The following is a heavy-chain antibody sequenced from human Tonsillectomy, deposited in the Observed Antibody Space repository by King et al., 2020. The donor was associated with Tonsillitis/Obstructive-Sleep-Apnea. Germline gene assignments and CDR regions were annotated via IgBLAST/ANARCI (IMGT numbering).Heavy chain of an antibody. CDR1: GYTFTSYG. Sequence: VQLVESGAEVKKPGASVTVSCKASGYTFTSYGISWVRQAPGQGLEWMGWISTYNGNTNYAQKLQGRVTINANIFTSTAYMELRSLRSDDTAVYFCARDYGDLSHFDYWGQGTLVTVSS. D-gene: IGHD4-17*01. CDR3: ARDYGDLSHFDY. V-gene: IGHV1-18*01. J-gene: IGHJ4*02. CDR2: ISTYNGNT.